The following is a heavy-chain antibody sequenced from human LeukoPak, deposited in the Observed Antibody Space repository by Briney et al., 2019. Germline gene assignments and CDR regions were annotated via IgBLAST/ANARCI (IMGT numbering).Heavy chain of an antibody. CDR2: IYYSGST. V-gene: IGHV4-59*01. J-gene: IGHJ4*02. D-gene: IGHD2-15*01. CDR1: GGSISSYY. Sequence: SETLSLTCTVSGGSISSYYWSWIRQSPGKGLEWIGYIYYSGSTNYNPSLKSRVTISVHTSKNQFSLKLSSVTAADTAVYYCARAVFSYCSGGSCPYFDYWGQGTLVTVSS. CDR3: ARAVFSYCSGGSCPYFDY.